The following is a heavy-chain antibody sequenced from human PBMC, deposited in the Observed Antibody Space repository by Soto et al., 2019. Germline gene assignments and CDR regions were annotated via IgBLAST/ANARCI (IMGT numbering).Heavy chain of an antibody. CDR3: ARAKGTTHYYYYYGMDV. D-gene: IGHD1-1*01. Sequence: GGSLRLSCAASGFTFSSYSMNWVRQAPGKGLEWVSSISSSSSYIYYADSVKGRFTISRDNAKNSLYLQMNSLRAEDTAVYYCARAKGTTHYYYYYGMDVWGQGTTVTVSS. CDR1: GFTFSSYS. J-gene: IGHJ6*02. V-gene: IGHV3-21*01. CDR2: ISSSSSYI.